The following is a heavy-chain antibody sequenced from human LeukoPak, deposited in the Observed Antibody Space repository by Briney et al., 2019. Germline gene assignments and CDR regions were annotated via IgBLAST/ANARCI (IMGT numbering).Heavy chain of an antibody. V-gene: IGHV3-30-3*01. J-gene: IGHJ3*02. Sequence: GRSLRLSCAASGFTFSSYAMHWVRQAPGKGLEWVAVISYDGSNKYYADSVKGRFTISRDNSKNTLYLQMNSLRAEDTAVYYCARGSFWSGYYFDAFDIWGQGTMVTVSS. CDR2: ISYDGSNK. CDR3: ARGSFWSGYYFDAFDI. D-gene: IGHD3-3*01. CDR1: GFTFSSYA.